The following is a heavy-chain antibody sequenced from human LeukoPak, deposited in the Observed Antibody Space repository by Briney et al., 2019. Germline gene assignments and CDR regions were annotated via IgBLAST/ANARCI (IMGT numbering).Heavy chain of an antibody. CDR1: GYTFTRYH. Sequence: ASVKASCKASGYTFTRYHMHWVRQAPGQGLEWMGIINPSGGSTRYAQKFQGRLTMTRDTSTSTAYMELRSLRSDDTAVYYCARLHSSGWYFSNYYYMDVWGKGTTVTVSS. CDR3: ARLHSSGWYFSNYYYMDV. J-gene: IGHJ6*03. V-gene: IGHV1-46*01. CDR2: INPSGGST. D-gene: IGHD6-19*01.